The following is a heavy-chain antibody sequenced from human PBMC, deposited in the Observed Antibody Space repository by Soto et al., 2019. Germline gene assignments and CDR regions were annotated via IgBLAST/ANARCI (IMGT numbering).Heavy chain of an antibody. V-gene: IGHV1-69*13. J-gene: IGHJ5*02. D-gene: IGHD3-9*01. CDR2: IIPIFGTA. CDR1: GGTFSSYA. Sequence: ASVKVSCKASGGTFSSYAISWVRQAPGRGLEWMGGIIPIFGTANYAQKFQGRVTITADESTSTAYMELSSLRSEDTAVYYCARASYYDILTGYRGFDPGGQGTVV. CDR3: ARASYYDILTGYRGFDP.